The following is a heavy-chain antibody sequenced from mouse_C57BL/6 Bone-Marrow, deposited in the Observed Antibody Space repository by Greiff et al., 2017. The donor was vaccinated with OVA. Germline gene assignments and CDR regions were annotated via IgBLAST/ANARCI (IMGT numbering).Heavy chain of an antibody. J-gene: IGHJ1*03. CDR2: SRNKANDYTT. Sequence: EVKVVESGGGLVQSGRSLRLSCATSGFTFSDFYMEWVRQAPGKGLEWIAASRNKANDYTTEYSASVKGRFIVSRDNSQRILYLQMNALRAEDTAIYYCARDRGGSYWYFDVWGTGTTVTVSS. V-gene: IGHV7-1*01. CDR3: ARDRGGSYWYFDV. CDR1: GFTFSDFY.